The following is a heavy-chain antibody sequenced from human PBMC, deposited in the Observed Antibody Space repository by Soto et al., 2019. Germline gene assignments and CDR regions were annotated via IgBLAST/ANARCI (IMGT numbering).Heavy chain of an antibody. D-gene: IGHD2-2*01. CDR2: IYGGGST. Sequence: GGSLRLSCAASGFPVSSNYMSWVRQAPGKGLEWVSVIYGGGSTYYADSVKGRFTISRDISKNTLYLQVNSLRAEDTAMYYCASYCTSTSCYGKDYWGQGSLVIVSS. J-gene: IGHJ4*02. V-gene: IGHV3-66*01. CDR1: GFPVSSNY. CDR3: ASYCTSTSCYGKDY.